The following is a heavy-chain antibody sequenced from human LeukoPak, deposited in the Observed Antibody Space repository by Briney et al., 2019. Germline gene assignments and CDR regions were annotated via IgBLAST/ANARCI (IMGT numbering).Heavy chain of an antibody. CDR2: INQDGSEK. CDR1: EFTFSTYW. D-gene: IGHD3-16*02. V-gene: IGHV3-7*01. CDR3: ATYRVRHLNSLDY. Sequence: GGSLRLSCAAPEFTFSTYWMTWVRQAPGKRLEWVANINQDGSEKNYVDSVKGRFTVSRDNAKNSLFLQMNSLRAEDTAVYYCATYRVRHLNSLDYWGRGTLVTVSS. J-gene: IGHJ4*02.